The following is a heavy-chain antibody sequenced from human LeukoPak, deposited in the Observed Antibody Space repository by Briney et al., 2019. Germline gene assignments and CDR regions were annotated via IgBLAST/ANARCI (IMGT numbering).Heavy chain of an antibody. V-gene: IGHV4-61*02. CDR3: ARGHYYDL. CDR2: IYTSGST. J-gene: IGHJ3*01. Sequence: PSQTLSLTCTVSGNSISSGDNYWSWIRQPAGKGLEWIGRIYTSGSTYYNPSLKSRVTISVDTSKNQFSLKLSSVTAADTAVYYCARGHYYDLWGQGTMVTVSS. CDR1: GNSISSGDNY. D-gene: IGHD3-22*01.